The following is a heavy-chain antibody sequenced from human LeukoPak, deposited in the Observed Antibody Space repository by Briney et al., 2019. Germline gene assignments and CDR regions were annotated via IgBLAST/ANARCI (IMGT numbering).Heavy chain of an antibody. J-gene: IGHJ6*02. V-gene: IGHV3-23*01. Sequence: GGSLRLSCAASGFTFSSYAMSRVRQAPGKGLEWVSAISGSGGSTYYADSVKGRFTISRDNSKNTLYLQMNSLRAEDTAVYYCAKCESSGYYYYGMDVWGQGTTVTVSS. CDR2: ISGSGGST. CDR1: GFTFSSYA. CDR3: AKCESSGYYYYGMDV.